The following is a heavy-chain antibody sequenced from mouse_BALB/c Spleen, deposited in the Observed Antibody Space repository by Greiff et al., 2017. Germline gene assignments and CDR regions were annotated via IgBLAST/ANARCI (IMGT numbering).Heavy chain of an antibody. J-gene: IGHJ4*01. CDR2: ISYSGST. CDR1: GYSITSDYA. V-gene: IGHV3-2*02. CDR3: ARWDGNYPYYAMDY. D-gene: IGHD2-1*01. Sequence: EVKLVESGPGLVKPSQSLSLTCTVTGYSITSDYAWNWIRQFPGNKLEWMGYISYSGSTSYNPSLKSRISITRDTSKNQFFLQLNSVTTEDTATYYCARWDGNYPYYAMDYWGQGTSVTVSS.